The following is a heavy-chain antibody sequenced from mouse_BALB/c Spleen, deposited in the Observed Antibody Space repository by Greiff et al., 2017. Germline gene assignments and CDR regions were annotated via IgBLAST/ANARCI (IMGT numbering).Heavy chain of an antibody. J-gene: IGHJ3*01. D-gene: IGHD2-12*01. V-gene: IGHV5-17*02. CDR2: ISSGSSTI. CDR3: ARSAYDEGFAY. Sequence: VQLKESGGGLVQPGGSRKLSCAASGFTFSSFGMHWVRQAPEKGLEWVAYISSGSSTIYYADTVKGRFTISRDNPKNTLFLQMTSLRSEDTAMYYCARSAYDEGFAYWGQGTLVTVSA. CDR1: GFTFSSFG.